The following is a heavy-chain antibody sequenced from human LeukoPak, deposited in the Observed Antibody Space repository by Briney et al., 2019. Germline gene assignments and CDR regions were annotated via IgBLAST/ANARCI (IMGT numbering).Heavy chain of an antibody. D-gene: IGHD6-13*01. CDR2: ISSSSSTI. J-gene: IGHJ4*02. Sequence: PGGSLRLSCAASGFTFSSYIMNWVRQAPGKGLEWVGYISSSSSTIYYADSVKGRFTISRDNAKNSLYLQMNSLRAEDTAVYYCASDLTFIAAAGTFDYWGQGTLVTVSS. CDR1: GFTFSSYI. V-gene: IGHV3-48*04. CDR3: ASDLTFIAAAGTFDY.